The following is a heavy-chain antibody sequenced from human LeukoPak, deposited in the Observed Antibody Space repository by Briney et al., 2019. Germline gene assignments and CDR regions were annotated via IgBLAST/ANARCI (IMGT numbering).Heavy chain of an antibody. Sequence: SETLSLTCTVSGGSISSYYWSWLRQPTGKGLEWIGHIYYSGSTNYNPSLRSRVTISVDTSKNQFSLKLSSVTAADTAVYYWARDYYGSGSYYANWFDPWGQGTLVTVSS. D-gene: IGHD3-10*01. J-gene: IGHJ5*02. CDR3: ARDYYGSGSYYANWFDP. CDR1: GGSISSYY. V-gene: IGHV4-59*01. CDR2: IYYSGST.